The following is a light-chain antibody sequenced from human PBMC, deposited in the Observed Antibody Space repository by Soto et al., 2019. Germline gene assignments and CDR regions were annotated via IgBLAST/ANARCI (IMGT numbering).Light chain of an antibody. J-gene: IGKJ1*01. CDR2: GAS. V-gene: IGKV3-15*01. CDR3: QHYNNSPPWT. Sequence: EIVMTQSPATLSVSPGERATLSCRASQSVSSNLAWYQQKPGQAPRLLIFGASTRATGIPARFRGSGSKTEFNLTISSLQSEDFAVYYCQHYNNSPPWTFGQGTKVEIK. CDR1: QSVSSN.